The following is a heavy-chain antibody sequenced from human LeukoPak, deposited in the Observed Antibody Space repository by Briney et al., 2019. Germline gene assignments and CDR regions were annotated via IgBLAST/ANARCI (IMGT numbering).Heavy chain of an antibody. CDR1: GFTFSSYA. J-gene: IGHJ3*02. CDR3: ARSAYGDSLGHDAFDI. D-gene: IGHD4-17*01. CDR2: ISGSGGST. V-gene: IGHV3-23*01. Sequence: GGSLRLSCAASGFTFSSYAMSWVRQAPGKGLEWVSAISGSGGSTYYADSVKGRFTISRDNSKNTLYLQMNSLRAEDTAVYYCARSAYGDSLGHDAFDIWGQGTMVTVSS.